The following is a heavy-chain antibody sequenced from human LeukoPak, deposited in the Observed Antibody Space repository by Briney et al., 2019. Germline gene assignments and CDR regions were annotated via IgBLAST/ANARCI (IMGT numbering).Heavy chain of an antibody. CDR1: GYTFTGYY. D-gene: IGHD3-22*01. V-gene: IGHV1-2*04. J-gene: IGHJ4*02. CDR2: INPNSGGT. CDR3: ARDGVEYDSSGYYYLWPDY. Sequence: WASVKVSCKASGYTFTGYYMHWVRQAPGQGLEWMGWINPNSGGTNYAQKFQGWVTMTRDTSISTAYMELSRLRSDDTAVYYCARDGVEYDSSGYYYLWPDYWGQGTLVTVSS.